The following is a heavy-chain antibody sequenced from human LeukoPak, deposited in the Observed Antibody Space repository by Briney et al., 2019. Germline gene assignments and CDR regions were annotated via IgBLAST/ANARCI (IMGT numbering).Heavy chain of an antibody. Sequence: SETLSLTCAVYGGSFSGYYWSWIRQPSGKGLEWIGEINHSGSTNYNPSLKSRVTISVDTSKNQFSLKLSSVTAADTAVYYCARRPSITIFGVVIFYYFDYWGQGTLVTVSS. J-gene: IGHJ4*02. CDR3: ARRPSITIFGVVIFYYFDY. CDR1: GGSFSGYY. CDR2: INHSGST. D-gene: IGHD3-3*01. V-gene: IGHV4-34*01.